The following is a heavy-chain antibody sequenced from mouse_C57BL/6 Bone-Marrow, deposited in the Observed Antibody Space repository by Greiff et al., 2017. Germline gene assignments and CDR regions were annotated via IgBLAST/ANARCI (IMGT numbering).Heavy chain of an antibody. Sequence: QVHVKQPGAELVKPGASVKVSCKASGYTFTSYWMNWVKQRPGQGLEWIGRIHPSDSDTNSNQKFKGKATLTVDKSSSTAYMQLSILTSEYSAVDYCATDYGYVAWFAYWGQGTLVTVSA. D-gene: IGHD2-2*01. CDR2: IHPSDSDT. CDR3: ATDYGYVAWFAY. CDR1: GYTFTSYW. J-gene: IGHJ3*01. V-gene: IGHV1-74*01.